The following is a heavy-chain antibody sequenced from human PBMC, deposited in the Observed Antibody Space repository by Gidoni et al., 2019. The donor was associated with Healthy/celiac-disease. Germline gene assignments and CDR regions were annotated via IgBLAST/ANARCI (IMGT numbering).Heavy chain of an antibody. V-gene: IGHV3-23*01. CDR3: AKGLIGYWYFDL. CDR1: GFTFSSYA. Sequence: EVQLLESGGGLVQPGGSLRLSCAAPGFTFSSYAMSWVRQAPGKGLEGVSAISGSGGSTYYADSVKGRFTISRDNSKNTLYLQMNSLRAEDTAVYYCAKGLIGYWYFDLWGRGTLVTVSS. J-gene: IGHJ2*01. D-gene: IGHD3-16*01. CDR2: ISGSGGST.